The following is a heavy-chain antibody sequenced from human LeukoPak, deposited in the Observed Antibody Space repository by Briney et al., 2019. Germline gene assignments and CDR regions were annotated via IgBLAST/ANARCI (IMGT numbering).Heavy chain of an antibody. V-gene: IGHV4-39*07. J-gene: IGHJ4*02. Sequence: WVRQAPGKGLEWIGSIYYSGSTYYNPSLKSRVTISVDTSKNQFSLKLSSVTAADTAVYYCARDSRGWFGELPFDYWGQGTLVTVSS. CDR2: IYYSGST. CDR3: ARDSRGWFGELPFDY. D-gene: IGHD3-10*01.